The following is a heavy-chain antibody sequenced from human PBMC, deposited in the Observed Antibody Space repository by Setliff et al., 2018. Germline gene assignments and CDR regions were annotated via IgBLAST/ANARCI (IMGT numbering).Heavy chain of an antibody. CDR3: ARLAVRVASRPSSPLDYYYYMDL. J-gene: IGHJ6*03. CDR2: IFYTGSS. D-gene: IGHD6-6*01. CDR1: GGSISSTSCY. V-gene: IGHV4-39*02. Sequence: SETLSLTCTVSGGSISSTSCYWGWIRQPPGKGLEWIGSIFYTGSSYYNPSRRSRVTMSVDTSNNHLSLKANSVTAADTAVYYCARLAVRVASRPSSPLDYYYYMDLWGKGATVTVSS.